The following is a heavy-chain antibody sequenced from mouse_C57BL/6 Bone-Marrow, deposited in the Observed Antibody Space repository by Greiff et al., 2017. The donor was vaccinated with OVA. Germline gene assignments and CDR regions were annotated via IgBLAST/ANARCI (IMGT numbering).Heavy chain of an antibody. Sequence: EVMLVESGGDLVKPGGSLKLSCAASGFTFSSYGMSWVRQTPDKRLEWVATISSGGSYTYYPDSVKGRFTISRDNAKNTLYLQMGSLKSEDTAMYYWARQGYGRYFDVWGTGTTVTVSS. CDR3: ARQGYGRYFDV. J-gene: IGHJ1*03. D-gene: IGHD1-1*01. CDR2: ISSGGSYT. CDR1: GFTFSSYG. V-gene: IGHV5-6*02.